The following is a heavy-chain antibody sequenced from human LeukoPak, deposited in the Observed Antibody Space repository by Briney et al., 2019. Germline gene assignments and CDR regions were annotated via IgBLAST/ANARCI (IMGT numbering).Heavy chain of an antibody. V-gene: IGHV1-8*03. CDR2: MNPNSGNT. J-gene: IGHJ3*02. CDR3: ARAPDIVVVSAAMADDAFDI. CDR1: GYTFTSYD. D-gene: IGHD2-2*01. Sequence: GASVKVSCKASGYTFTSYDINWVRQATGQGLEWMGWMNPNSGNTGYAQKFQGRVTITRNTSISTAYMELSSLRSEDTAVYYCARAPDIVVVSAAMADDAFDIWGQGTMVTVSS.